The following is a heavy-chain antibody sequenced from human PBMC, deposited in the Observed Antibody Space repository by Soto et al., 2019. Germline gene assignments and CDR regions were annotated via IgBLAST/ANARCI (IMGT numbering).Heavy chain of an antibody. J-gene: IGHJ1*01. CDR2: ISGRGGST. D-gene: IGHD3-3*01. V-gene: IGHV3-23*01. Sequence: PGGSLSLSCAASGFTFSSYAMSWVRQAPGKGLEWFSAISGRGGSTDYAESVKGRFTISRDNSKNTLYLEMNSLRAEDTAVYDCAQALYCVSTACYIVLECLLYFQHWGQGTQV. CDR1: GFTFSSYA. CDR3: AQALYCVSTACYIVLECLLYFQH.